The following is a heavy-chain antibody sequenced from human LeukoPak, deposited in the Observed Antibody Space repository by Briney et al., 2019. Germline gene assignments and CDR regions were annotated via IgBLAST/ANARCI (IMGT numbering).Heavy chain of an antibody. CDR2: IRGTGTTT. D-gene: IGHD5-12*01. V-gene: IGHV3-23*01. J-gene: IGHJ4*02. CDR1: GFTFSDHA. Sequence: GGSLRLSWAAAGFTFSDHAMSWVRQAPGKGLEWVSAIRGTGTTTFYAASVKVRFTISRDNSKNTADLQMNSLRAEDTAIYYCVKGAYDYIEIAYFDYWGQGTRVTVSS. CDR3: VKGAYDYIEIAYFDY.